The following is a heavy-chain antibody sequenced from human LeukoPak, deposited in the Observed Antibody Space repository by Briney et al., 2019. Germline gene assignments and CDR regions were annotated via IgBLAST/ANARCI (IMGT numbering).Heavy chain of an antibody. CDR3: ARAPLNSASYYVIDY. J-gene: IGHJ4*02. CDR2: ISAYNGDT. Sequence: ASVKVSCKASGYTFITYGISWVRQAPGQGLEWMGWISAYNGDTNYAQKLQGRVTTTTDTSTSTAYMELRSLRSDDTAVYYCARAPLNSASYYVIDYWGQGTLVTVSS. D-gene: IGHD3-10*01. V-gene: IGHV1-18*01. CDR1: GYTFITYG.